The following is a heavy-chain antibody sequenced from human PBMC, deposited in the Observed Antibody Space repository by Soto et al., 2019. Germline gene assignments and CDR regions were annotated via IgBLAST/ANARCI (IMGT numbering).Heavy chain of an antibody. J-gene: IGHJ4*02. CDR2: ISYSGGT. CDR3: ARHGGNDTGYPRYFDY. CDR1: GGSINTGPYY. V-gene: IGHV4-39*01. Sequence: SETLSLTCTVSGGSINTGPYYWGWIRQPPGKGLEWIGSISYSGGTHDNPSLKSRLTMSVDTSKNQFSLSLSSVTAADTAVSYCARHGGNDTGYPRYFDYWGRGSLVTVSS. D-gene: IGHD1-1*01.